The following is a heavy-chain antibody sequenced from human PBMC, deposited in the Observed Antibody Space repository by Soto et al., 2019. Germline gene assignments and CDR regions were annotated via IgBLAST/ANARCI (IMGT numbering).Heavy chain of an antibody. J-gene: IGHJ5*02. D-gene: IGHD3-22*01. CDR2: IYHSGST. V-gene: IGHV4-38-2*02. CDR1: GYSISSGYY. Sequence: SETLSLTCAVSGYSISSGYYWGWIRQPPGKGLEWIGSIYHSGSTYYNPSLKSRVTISVDTSKNQFSLKLSSVTAADAAVYYCARDQGTTTTIVVVSNNRFDPWGQGTLVTVSS. CDR3: ARDQGTTTTIVVVSNNRFDP.